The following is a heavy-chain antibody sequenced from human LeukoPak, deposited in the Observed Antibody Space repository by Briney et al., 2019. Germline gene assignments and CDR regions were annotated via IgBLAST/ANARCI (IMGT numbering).Heavy chain of an antibody. D-gene: IGHD5-18*01. CDR3: ARVGYSYGLNDYFDY. CDR2: IYHSGST. Sequence: SETLSLTCTVSAYSISSGYYWGWIRQPPGKGLEWIGSIYHSGSTYYNPSLKSRVTISVGTSKNQFSLKLSSVTAADTAVYYCARVGYSYGLNDYFDYWGQGTLVTVSS. J-gene: IGHJ4*02. V-gene: IGHV4-38-2*02. CDR1: AYSISSGYY.